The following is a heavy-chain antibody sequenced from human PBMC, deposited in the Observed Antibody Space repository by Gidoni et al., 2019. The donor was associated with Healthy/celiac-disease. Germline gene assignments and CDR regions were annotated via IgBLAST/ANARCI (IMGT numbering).Heavy chain of an antibody. J-gene: IGHJ6*02. CDR3: ARDRGSAADYYYYGMDV. Sequence: QVQLVESGGGVVQPGRSLRLYCAASGFTLSSYGMHWVRQAPGKGLEWVAVIWYDGSNKYYADSVKGRFTISRDNSKNTLYLQMNSLRAEDTAVYYCARDRGSAADYYYYGMDVWGQGTTVTVSS. CDR1: GFTLSSYG. V-gene: IGHV3-33*01. D-gene: IGHD6-13*01. CDR2: IWYDGSNK.